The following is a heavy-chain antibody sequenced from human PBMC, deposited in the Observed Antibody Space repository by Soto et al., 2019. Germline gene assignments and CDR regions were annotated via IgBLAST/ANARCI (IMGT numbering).Heavy chain of an antibody. CDR2: ISGSGGST. Sequence: EVQLLESGGVLVQPGGSLRLSCAASGFTFSTYAMSWVRQAPGKGLEWVSAISGSGGSTYYADSVKGRFTISRDNSKNTLYGQMNSLRAEDTAVYYCARNPYSSGWFGPFDYWGQGTLVTVSS. CDR3: ARNPYSSGWFGPFDY. J-gene: IGHJ4*02. V-gene: IGHV3-23*01. CDR1: GFTFSTYA. D-gene: IGHD6-19*01.